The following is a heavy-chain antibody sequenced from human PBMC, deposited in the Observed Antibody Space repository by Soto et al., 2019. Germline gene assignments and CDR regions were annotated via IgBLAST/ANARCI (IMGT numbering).Heavy chain of an antibody. J-gene: IGHJ3*01. CDR3: ASLGFHSRGYYYDPSGHSAFDF. V-gene: IGHV3-48*02. CDR2: IGGSGNAI. D-gene: IGHD3-22*01. Sequence: GGSLRLSCAASGFTFSDYIVNWVRQAPGKGLERVSCIGGSGNAIYYADSVKGRFTISRDNDKNSLYLHMNSLRDEDTAVYYCASLGFHSRGYYYDPSGHSAFDFWGRGTTVTVSS. CDR1: GFTFSDYI.